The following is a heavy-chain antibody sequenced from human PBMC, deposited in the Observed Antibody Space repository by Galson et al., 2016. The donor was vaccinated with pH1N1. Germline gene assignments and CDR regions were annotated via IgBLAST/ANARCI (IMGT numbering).Heavy chain of an antibody. CDR2: VNPSGST. J-gene: IGHJ4*02. D-gene: IGHD3-10*01. Sequence: SETLSLTCTVYGGSFSDYYWSWIRQPPGKGLEWIGEVNPSGSTIYNPSLNSRVIISAETSRNQFSLKLTSVAAAATAVYFCARVDFGGKLGDWGQGTQVTVSS. CDR1: GGSFSDYY. CDR3: ARVDFGGKLGD. V-gene: IGHV4-34*01.